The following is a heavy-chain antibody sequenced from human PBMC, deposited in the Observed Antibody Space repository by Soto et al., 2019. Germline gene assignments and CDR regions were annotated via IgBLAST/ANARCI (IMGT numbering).Heavy chain of an antibody. CDR2: ISSSSSYI. J-gene: IGHJ6*03. CDR3: ARPWGHYYYYYYMDV. D-gene: IGHD7-27*01. V-gene: IGHV3-21*01. Sequence: EVQLVESGGGLVKPGGSLSLSCAASGFTFSSYSMNWVRQAPGQGLEWVSSISSSSSYIYYADSVKGRFTMSRDNAKNSLYPQMNSLRAEDTAGYYCARPWGHYYYYYYMDVWGKGTTVTVSS. CDR1: GFTFSSYS.